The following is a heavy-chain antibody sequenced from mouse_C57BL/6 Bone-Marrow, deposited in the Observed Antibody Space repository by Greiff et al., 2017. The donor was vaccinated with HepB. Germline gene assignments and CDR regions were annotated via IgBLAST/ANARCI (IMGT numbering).Heavy chain of an antibody. CDR1: GYTFTDYY. CDR3: ASYDDYDGVFAY. J-gene: IGHJ3*01. Sequence: VQLQPSGPELVKPGASVKISCQASGYTFTDYYMNWVKQSHGKSLEWIGDINPNNGGTSYNQTFKGKATLTVDKSSSTADMELRSLTSEDSAGYYCASYDDYDGVFAYWGQGTLVTVSA. CDR2: INPNNGGT. V-gene: IGHV1-26*01. D-gene: IGHD2-4*01.